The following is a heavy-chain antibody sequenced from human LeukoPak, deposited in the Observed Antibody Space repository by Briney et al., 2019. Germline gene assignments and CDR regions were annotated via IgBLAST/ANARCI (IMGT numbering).Heavy chain of an antibody. CDR1: GYTLTELS. CDR2: FDPEDGET. V-gene: IGHV1-24*01. CDR3: ATGEQWHHAFDI. D-gene: IGHD6-19*01. J-gene: IGHJ3*02. Sequence: ASVKVSCKVSGYTLTELSMHWVRQAPGKGLEWMGGFDPEDGETIYAQKFQGRVTMTEDTSTDTAYMELSSLRSEDTAVYYCATGEQWHHAFDIWGQGTMVTVSS.